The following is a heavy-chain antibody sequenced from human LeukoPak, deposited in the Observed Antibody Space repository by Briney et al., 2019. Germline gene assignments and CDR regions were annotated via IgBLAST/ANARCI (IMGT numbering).Heavy chain of an antibody. Sequence: SETLSLTCTVSGGSISSSGYYWGWIRQPPGKGLEWIGNIYYSGSTYYNPSLESRVTISVDTSKNQFSLKLSSVTAADTAVYYCARAGRALYYFDYWGQGTLVTVSS. CDR3: ARAGRALYYFDY. D-gene: IGHD6-19*01. CDR2: IYYSGST. V-gene: IGHV4-39*07. J-gene: IGHJ4*02. CDR1: GGSISSSGYY.